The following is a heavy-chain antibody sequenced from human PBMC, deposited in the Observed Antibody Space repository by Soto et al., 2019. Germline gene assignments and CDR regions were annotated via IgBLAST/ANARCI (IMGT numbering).Heavy chain of an antibody. V-gene: IGHV1-8*01. Sequence: ASVKVSCKASGYTFTSYDIIWVRRATGQGLEWMGWMNPSTGNTDSAEKFQGRLTMTRNTSISTVYMELSSLSFEDTAVYYCARGRIIVAGGFDPWGQGTLVTV. J-gene: IGHJ5*02. D-gene: IGHD6-19*01. CDR1: GYTFTSYD. CDR2: MNPSTGNT. CDR3: ARGRIIVAGGFDP.